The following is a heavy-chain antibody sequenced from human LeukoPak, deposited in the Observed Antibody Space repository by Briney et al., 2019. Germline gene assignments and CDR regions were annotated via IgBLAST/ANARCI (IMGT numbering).Heavy chain of an antibody. J-gene: IGHJ4*02. CDR2: IKQDGSEK. V-gene: IGHV3-7*02. Sequence: GGSLRLSCAASGFTFSNYALNWARQASGKRLEWVANIKQDGSEKYYVDSVKGRFTISRDNAKNSLYLQMNSLRAEDTAVYYCVGLGENYWGQGTLVTVSS. D-gene: IGHD3-10*01. CDR1: GFTFSNYA. CDR3: VGLGENY.